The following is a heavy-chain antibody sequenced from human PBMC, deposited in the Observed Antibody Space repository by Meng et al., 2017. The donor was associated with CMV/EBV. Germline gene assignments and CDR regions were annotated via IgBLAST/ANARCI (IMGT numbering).Heavy chain of an antibody. V-gene: IGHV4-38-2*02. CDR1: GYSISSGYY. D-gene: IGHD5-18*01. Sequence: SETLSLACTVSGYSISSGYYWGWIRQPPGKGLEWIGSIYHSVSTYYNPSLKSRVTISVDTSKNQFSLKLSSVTAADTAVYYCASYRGDSYGIHDAFDIWGQGTMVTVSS. CDR2: IYHSVST. CDR3: ASYRGDSYGIHDAFDI. J-gene: IGHJ3*02.